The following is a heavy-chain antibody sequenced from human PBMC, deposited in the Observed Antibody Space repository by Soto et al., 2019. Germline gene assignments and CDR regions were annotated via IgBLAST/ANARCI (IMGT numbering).Heavy chain of an antibody. Sequence: GGSLRLSCAASGFTFSTYWMSWVRQAPGQGLEWVSAISGSGGSTYYADSVKGRFTISRDNSKNTLYLQMSSLRAEDTAVYYCARAYYYDSSGYYYAAFDIWGQGTMVTVSS. CDR1: GFTFSTYW. D-gene: IGHD3-22*01. J-gene: IGHJ3*02. CDR3: ARAYYYDSSGYYYAAFDI. CDR2: ISGSGGST. V-gene: IGHV3-23*01.